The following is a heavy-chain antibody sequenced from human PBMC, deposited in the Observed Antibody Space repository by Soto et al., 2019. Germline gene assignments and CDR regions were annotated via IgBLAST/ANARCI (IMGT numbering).Heavy chain of an antibody. CDR2: INPNSGGT. J-gene: IGHJ4*02. Sequence: QVQLVQSGAEVKKPGASEKLSCKASGYTFTGYYMHWVRQAPGQGLEWMGWINPNSGGTNYAQKFQGWVTMTRDTSISTAYMELSRLRSDDTAVYYCARGRGVGGSYLLFDYWGQGTLVTVSS. CDR1: GYTFTGYY. V-gene: IGHV1-2*04. CDR3: ARGRGVGGSYLLFDY. D-gene: IGHD1-26*01.